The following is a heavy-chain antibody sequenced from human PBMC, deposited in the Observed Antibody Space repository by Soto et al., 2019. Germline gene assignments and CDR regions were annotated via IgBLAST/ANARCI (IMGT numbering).Heavy chain of an antibody. CDR1: GGSISIADYY. V-gene: IGHV4-30-4*01. D-gene: IGHD4-17*01. CDR2: IYYSGRT. J-gene: IGHJ4*02. CDR3: ARDHYDYGGESD. Sequence: PSETLSLTCTVSGGSISIADYYLSWIRQPPGKGLEWIGHIYYSGRTYYNPSLKSRLTISIDTSKKQFSLKLKSVTAADKAVYFCARDHYDYGGESDWGQGALVTVSS.